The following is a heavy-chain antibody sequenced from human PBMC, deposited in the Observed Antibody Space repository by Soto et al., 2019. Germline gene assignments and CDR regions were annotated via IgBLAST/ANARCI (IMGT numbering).Heavy chain of an antibody. V-gene: IGHV1-69*12. CDR2: IIPIFGTA. J-gene: IGHJ6*02. CDR3: ARGCISTSCYPPPFGMDV. Sequence: QVQLVQSGAEVKKPGSSVKVSCKASGGTFSSYAISWVRQAPGQGLEWMGGIIPIFGTANYAQKFQGRVTITADESTSTAYMELSSLRYEDTAVYYCARGCISTSCYPPPFGMDVWGQGTTVTVSS. D-gene: IGHD2-2*01. CDR1: GGTFSSYA.